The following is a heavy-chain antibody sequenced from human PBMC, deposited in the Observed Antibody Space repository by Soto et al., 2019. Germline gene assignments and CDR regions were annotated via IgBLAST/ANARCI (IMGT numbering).Heavy chain of an antibody. CDR3: AKEGQYYDILTGYRSYYGMDV. J-gene: IGHJ6*02. CDR2: ISYDGSNK. Sequence: QVQLVESGGGVVQPGRSLRLSCAASGFTFSSYGMHWVRQAPGKGLEWVAVISYDGSNKYYADSVKGRFTISRDNSKNTLYRQMNSRRAEDTAVYYCAKEGQYYDILTGYRSYYGMDVWGQGTTVTVSS. CDR1: GFTFSSYG. D-gene: IGHD3-9*01. V-gene: IGHV3-30*18.